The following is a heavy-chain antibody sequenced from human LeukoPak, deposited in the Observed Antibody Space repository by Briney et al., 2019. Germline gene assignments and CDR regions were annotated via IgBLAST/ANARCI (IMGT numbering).Heavy chain of an antibody. J-gene: IGHJ4*02. V-gene: IGHV3-23*01. Sequence: GGSLRLSCAASGFTFSSYAMSWVRQAPGKGLEWVSAISGSGGSTYYADSVKGWFTISRDNSKNTLYLQMNSLRAEDTAVYYCAKVGYFDWLSLIDYWGQGTLVTVSS. CDR2: ISGSGGST. CDR3: AKVGYFDWLSLIDY. CDR1: GFTFSSYA. D-gene: IGHD3-9*01.